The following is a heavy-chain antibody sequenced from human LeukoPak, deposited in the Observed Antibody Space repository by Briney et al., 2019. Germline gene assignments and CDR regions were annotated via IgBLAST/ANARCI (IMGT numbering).Heavy chain of an antibody. V-gene: IGHV3-74*01. D-gene: IGHD6-19*01. J-gene: IGHJ4*02. CDR1: GFPFSGYW. Sequence: PGGSLRLSCAASGFPFSGYWMYWLRQAPGKGMVWVSRIKPDGSYTSYADFAKGRFTTSRDNAKNTLYLQLSSLRAEDTAVYYCARDYSSVPEYWGQGTLVTVSS. CDR2: IKPDGSYT. CDR3: ARDYSSVPEY.